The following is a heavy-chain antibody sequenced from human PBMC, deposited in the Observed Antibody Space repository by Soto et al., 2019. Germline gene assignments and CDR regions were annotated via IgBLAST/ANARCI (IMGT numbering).Heavy chain of an antibody. CDR3: AREKGSSGFDP. V-gene: IGHV1-8*02. CDR2: MNPNSGNT. Sequence: ASVKVSCKTSGYTFTSYAIHWVRQAPGQRPEWMGWMNPNSGNTGYAQKFQGRVTMTRNTSISTAYMELSSLRSEDTAVYYCAREKGSSGFDPWGQGTLVTVSS. CDR1: GYTFTSYA. J-gene: IGHJ5*02. D-gene: IGHD6-6*01.